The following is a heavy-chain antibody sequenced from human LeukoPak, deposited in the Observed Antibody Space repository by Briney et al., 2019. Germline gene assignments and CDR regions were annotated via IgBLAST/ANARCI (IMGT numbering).Heavy chain of an antibody. Sequence: SETLSLTCTVSGGSISSGGYYWSWIRQHPGKGLEWIGYIYYSGSTYYNPSLKSRVTISVDTSKNQFSLKLSSVTAADTAVYYCARVGILTSYSRYFDYWGQGTLVTVSS. J-gene: IGHJ4*02. CDR1: GGSISSGGYY. V-gene: IGHV4-31*03. CDR2: IYYSGST. CDR3: ARVGILTSYSRYFDY. D-gene: IGHD3-9*01.